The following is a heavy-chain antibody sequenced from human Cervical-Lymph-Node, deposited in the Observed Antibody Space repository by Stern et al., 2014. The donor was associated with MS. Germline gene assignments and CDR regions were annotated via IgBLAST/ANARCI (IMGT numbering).Heavy chain of an antibody. CDR3: ARSVAGSPYYFDY. CDR1: GYTFTGYY. V-gene: IGHV1-2*04. J-gene: IGHJ4*02. CDR2: INPNSGGT. D-gene: IGHD6-19*01. Sequence: VQLVQSGAEVKKPGASVKVSCKASGYTFTGYYMHWVRQATGQGLEWMGWINPNSGGTNYAQKFQGWVTMNRDTSISTAYMELSRLRSDDTAVYYCARSVAGSPYYFDYWGQGTLVTVSS.